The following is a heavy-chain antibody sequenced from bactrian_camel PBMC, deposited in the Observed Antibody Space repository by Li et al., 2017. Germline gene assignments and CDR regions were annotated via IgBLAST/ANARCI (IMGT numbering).Heavy chain of an antibody. J-gene: IGHJ4*01. CDR2: VNGVGDLT. CDR3: AADPVPACCGGSWFFPAARDY. Sequence: HVQLVESGGGLVQPGGSLTLSCVASGFDFSTHWMYWVRQAPGKGLEWVGEVNGVGDLTYYADDSVKGRFTISRDNAEHALYLQMNSLKPEDTGMYYCAADPVPACCGGSWFFPAARDYWGQGTQVTVS. V-gene: IGHV3S1*01. CDR1: GFDFSTHW. D-gene: IGHD2*01.